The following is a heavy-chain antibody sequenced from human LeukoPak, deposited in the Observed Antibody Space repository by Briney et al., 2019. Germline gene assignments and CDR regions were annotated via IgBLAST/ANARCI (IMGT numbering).Heavy chain of an antibody. D-gene: IGHD3-10*01. V-gene: IGHV1-24*01. CDR1: GYTLTELS. CDR2: FDPEDGET. CDR3: ATGTPFPMLRGVITEGY. J-gene: IGHJ4*02. Sequence: ASVKVSCKVSGYTLTELSMHWVRQARGKGLEWMGGFDPEDGETIYAQKFQGRVTMTEDTSTDTAYMELSSLRSEDTAVYYCATGTPFPMLRGVITEGYWGQGTLVTVSS.